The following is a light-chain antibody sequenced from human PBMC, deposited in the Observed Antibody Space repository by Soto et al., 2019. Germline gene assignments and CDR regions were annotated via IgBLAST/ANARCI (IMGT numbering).Light chain of an antibody. CDR1: SSDIGGYNF. J-gene: IGLJ3*02. CDR3: SSYTNTNTWV. V-gene: IGLV2-14*01. Sequence: QSVLTQPASVSGSPGQSITISCTGTSSDIGGYNFVSWYQQNPGDAPKLLIYEVTNRPSGVSNRFSGSKSGNTASLTISGLQAEDEADYYCSSYTNTNTWVFGGGTKLTVL. CDR2: EVT.